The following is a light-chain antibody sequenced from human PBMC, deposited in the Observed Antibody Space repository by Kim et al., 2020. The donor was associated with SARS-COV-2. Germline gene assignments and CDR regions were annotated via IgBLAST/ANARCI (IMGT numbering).Light chain of an antibody. CDR1: SVSSGSNI. J-gene: IGLJ2*01. Sequence: GKTLTNSSNRRSVSSGSNIVQWYQHRPRSAHTTGIYEVNQRPSAVPDLFSGSIDSSSISTSLTTSRLKTQDEADYCCQSYDSSNQVFGGGTQLTVL. CDR2: EVN. CDR3: QSYDSSNQV. V-gene: IGLV6-57*03.